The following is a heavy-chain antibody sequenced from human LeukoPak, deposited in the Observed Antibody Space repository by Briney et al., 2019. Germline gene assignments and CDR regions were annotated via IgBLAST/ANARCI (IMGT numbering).Heavy chain of an antibody. CDR3: ARRRGGSSLFDY. V-gene: IGHV4-38-2*02. CDR2: IQYSGST. Sequence: SETLSLTCTVSGYSISSGYYWGWIRQPPGKGLEWIGNIQYSGSTYYNPSLKSRVTISVDTSKNQFSLKLSSVTAADTAIYYCARRRGGSSLFDYWGQGTLVTVSS. J-gene: IGHJ4*02. CDR1: GYSISSGYY. D-gene: IGHD3-10*01.